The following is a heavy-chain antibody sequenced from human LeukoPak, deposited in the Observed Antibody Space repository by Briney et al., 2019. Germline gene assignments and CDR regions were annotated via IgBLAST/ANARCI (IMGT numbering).Heavy chain of an antibody. CDR2: ITSSGDGT. D-gene: IGHD3-10*01. CDR3: AKDSYYGSGYDY. CDR1: GFTFSIYA. Sequence: GGSLRLSCAASGFTFSIYAMSWVRQAPGKGLQWVSSITSSGDGTYYADSVKGRFTISRDNSKNTLYLQMNSLRAEDTAVYYCAKDSYYGSGYDYWGQGTLVTVSS. V-gene: IGHV3-23*01. J-gene: IGHJ4*02.